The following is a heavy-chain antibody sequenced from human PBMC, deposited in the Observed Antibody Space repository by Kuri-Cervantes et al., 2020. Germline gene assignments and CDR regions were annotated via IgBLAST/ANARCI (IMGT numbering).Heavy chain of an antibody. CDR3: AKDHRGGSSWYSYYYYYGMDV. Sequence: GGPLRLSCAAPGFSFSSSYMYWVRQAPGKGLVWVSRIAPNGRSTSYADSVKGRFTISRDNSKNTLYLQMNSLRAEDTAVYYCAKDHRGGSSWYSYYYYYGMDVWGQGTTVTVSS. V-gene: IGHV3-74*01. CDR2: IAPNGRST. D-gene: IGHD6-13*01. J-gene: IGHJ6*02. CDR1: GFSFSSSY.